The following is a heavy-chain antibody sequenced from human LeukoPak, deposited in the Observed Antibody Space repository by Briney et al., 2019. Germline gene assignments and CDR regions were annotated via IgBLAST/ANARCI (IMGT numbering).Heavy chain of an antibody. V-gene: IGHV3-30*03. D-gene: IGHD3-9*01. Sequence: TGGSLRLSCVGSGFIFSTYGMNWVRQTPGKGLEWLAVISDDGAKEYYADSVKGRFTISRDNSWDTLYLQMNSLRVEDTALYYCATSTYDILTDYYADSDYWGQGTQVTVSS. J-gene: IGHJ4*02. CDR1: GFIFSTYG. CDR3: ATSTYDILTDYYADSDY. CDR2: ISDDGAKE.